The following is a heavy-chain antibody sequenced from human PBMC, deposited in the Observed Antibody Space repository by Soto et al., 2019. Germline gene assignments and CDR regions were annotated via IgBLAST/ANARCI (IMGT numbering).Heavy chain of an antibody. Sequence: GASVKVSCKASGCTFTSYYMHWVRQAPGQGLEWMGIINPSGGSTSYAQKFQGRVTMIRDTSTSTVYMELSSLRSEDTAVYYCAIALGGGPNYVHWGQGTLVTVSS. CDR2: INPSGGST. CDR1: GCTFTSYY. J-gene: IGHJ4*02. D-gene: IGHD3-16*01. CDR3: AIALGGGPNYVH. V-gene: IGHV1-46*01.